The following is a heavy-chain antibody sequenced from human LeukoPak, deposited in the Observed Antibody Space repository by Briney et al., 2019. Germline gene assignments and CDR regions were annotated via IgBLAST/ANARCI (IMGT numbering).Heavy chain of an antibody. CDR1: GFTFSDYY. D-gene: IGHD2-2*01. Sequence: GGSLRLSCAASGFTFSDYYMSWIRQAPGKGLEWVSYISSSSSTIYYADSVKGRFTISRDNAKNSLYLQMNSLRAEDTAVYYCARAPDIVVVPAAMRGAFDIWGQGTMVTVSS. CDR3: ARAPDIVVVPAAMRGAFDI. CDR2: ISSSSSTI. J-gene: IGHJ3*02. V-gene: IGHV3-11*04.